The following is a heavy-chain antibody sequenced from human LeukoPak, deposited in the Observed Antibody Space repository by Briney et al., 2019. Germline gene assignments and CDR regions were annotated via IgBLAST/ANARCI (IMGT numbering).Heavy chain of an antibody. V-gene: IGHV3-49*04. CDR1: GFIFGDHA. CDR2: IRSRAYGGTT. J-gene: IGHJ6*02. CDR3: ARGPILLWIHNGMDV. Sequence: GGSLRLSCTGYGFIFGDHAMSWVRQAPGKGLEWVGFIRSRAYGGTTECAASVKGRFTISRDDSKGIAYLEMNSLETEDTALYYCARGPILLWIHNGMDVWGQGTTVIVSS. D-gene: IGHD3-10*01.